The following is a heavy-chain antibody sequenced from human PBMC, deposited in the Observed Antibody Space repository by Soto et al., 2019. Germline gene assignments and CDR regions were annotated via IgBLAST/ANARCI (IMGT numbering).Heavy chain of an antibody. J-gene: IGHJ6*02. CDR2: ISANNGNT. V-gene: IGHV1-18*01. Sequence: VASVKVSCKASGYTFTTVGISWVRQAPGQGLEWVGWISANNGNTKYSQKFQGRVTITADESTSTAYMELSSLRSEDTAVYYCARLYCNNGVCSDGSYYYGMDVLRQVTTVTFSS. CDR3: ARLYCNNGVCSDGSYYYGMDV. D-gene: IGHD2-8*01. CDR1: GYTFTTVG.